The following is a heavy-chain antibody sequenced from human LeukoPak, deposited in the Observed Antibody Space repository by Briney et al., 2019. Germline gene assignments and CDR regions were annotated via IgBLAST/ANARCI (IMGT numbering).Heavy chain of an antibody. CDR3: ARHPPYGSRSWGAYYFDH. CDR1: GGSISSYY. J-gene: IGHJ4*02. Sequence: PSETLSLTCTVSGGSISSYYWSWIRQPAGKGLEWIGRIYASGSTFYSPSLKSRVTISVDASKNQFSLNLSSVTAADTAVYYCARHPPYGSRSWGAYYFDHWGQGNLVTVSS. D-gene: IGHD3-10*01. V-gene: IGHV4-4*07. CDR2: IYASGST.